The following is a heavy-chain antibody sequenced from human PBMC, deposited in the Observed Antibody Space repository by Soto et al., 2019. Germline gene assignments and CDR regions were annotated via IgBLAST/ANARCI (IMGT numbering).Heavy chain of an antibody. D-gene: IGHD6-19*01. Sequence: QVQLVQSGAEVKKPGSSVKVSCKASGGTFSSYAISWVRQAPGQGLEWMGGIIPIFGTANYAQKFQGRVTITVDESTSTAYMELSSLRSEDTAVYYCARGRRIAVAGILGYWGQGTLVTVSS. CDR3: ARGRRIAVAGILGY. J-gene: IGHJ1*01. CDR1: GGTFSSYA. V-gene: IGHV1-69*12. CDR2: IIPIFGTA.